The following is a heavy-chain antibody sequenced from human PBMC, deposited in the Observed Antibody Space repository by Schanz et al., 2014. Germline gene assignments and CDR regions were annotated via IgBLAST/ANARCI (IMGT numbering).Heavy chain of an antibody. J-gene: IGHJ3*01. D-gene: IGHD3-3*01. CDR3: ARTASHDVWRGYIPHYAFDL. CDR1: GYMYTSHF. V-gene: IGHV1-46*01. CDR2: INPIDGST. Sequence: QVQLVQSGAEVEKPGASVTVSCKASGYMYTSHFLHWVRQAPGQGFEWIGLINPIDGSTTYPLRFHGRITMTRDTSTTTFYMDLSSLGSDDTAVFYCARTASHDVWRGYIPHYAFDLWGQGTVVIVSS.